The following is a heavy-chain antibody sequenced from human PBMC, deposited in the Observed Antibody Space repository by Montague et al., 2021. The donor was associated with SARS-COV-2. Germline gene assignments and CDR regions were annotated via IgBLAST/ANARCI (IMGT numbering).Heavy chain of an antibody. Sequence: SETLSLTCTVSNYSVSSGYYWGWIRQFPGKGLEWIGFKFHSGSTYYNPSLQSRVITSVDTSKNQVSLKLMSVSAADTAVYYCARGVVGPTVLFLEYWGQGILVAVSS. D-gene: IGHD1-26*01. CDR1: NYSVSSGYY. V-gene: IGHV4-38-2*02. J-gene: IGHJ4*02. CDR2: KFHSGST. CDR3: ARGVVGPTVLFLEY.